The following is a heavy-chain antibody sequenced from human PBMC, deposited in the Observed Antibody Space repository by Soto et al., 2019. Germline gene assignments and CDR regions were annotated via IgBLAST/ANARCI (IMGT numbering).Heavy chain of an antibody. Sequence: DVQLVESGGGLVQPGRSLRLSCAASGFTFDDYAMHWVRQAPGKGLEWVSGISWNSGSIGYADSVKGRFTISRDNAKNSLYLQMNSLRAEDTALYYCAKESSGWGQGTLVTVSS. J-gene: IGHJ4*02. CDR1: GFTFDDYA. CDR3: AKESSG. V-gene: IGHV3-9*01. D-gene: IGHD3-22*01. CDR2: ISWNSGSI.